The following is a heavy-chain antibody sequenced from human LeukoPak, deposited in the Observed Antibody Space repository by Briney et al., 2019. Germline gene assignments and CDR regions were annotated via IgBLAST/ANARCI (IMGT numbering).Heavy chain of an antibody. CDR2: ISYDGSNK. Sequence: GGSLRLSCAASGFTFSSYAMHWVRQAPGKGLEWVAVISYDGSNKYYADSVKGRFTISRDNSKNTLYLQMNSLRAEDTAVYYCAKGKWDGSGSHSDYWGQGTLVTVSS. CDR3: AKGKWDGSGSHSDY. CDR1: GFTFSSYA. V-gene: IGHV3-30*04. J-gene: IGHJ4*02. D-gene: IGHD3-10*01.